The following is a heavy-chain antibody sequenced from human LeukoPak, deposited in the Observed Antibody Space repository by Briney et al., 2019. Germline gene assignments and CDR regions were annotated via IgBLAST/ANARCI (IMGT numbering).Heavy chain of an antibody. Sequence: SETLSLTCTVSGDSISGYYWSWIRQPPGKGLEWIGYIYYSGSTNCNPSVKSRVAMSVDTSKKQFSLKLSSLTAADTAVYYCARGGTAVTAPYAFDIWGQGTMVTVSS. J-gene: IGHJ3*02. V-gene: IGHV4-59*01. CDR1: GDSISGYY. D-gene: IGHD4-17*01. CDR3: ARGGTAVTAPYAFDI. CDR2: IYYSGST.